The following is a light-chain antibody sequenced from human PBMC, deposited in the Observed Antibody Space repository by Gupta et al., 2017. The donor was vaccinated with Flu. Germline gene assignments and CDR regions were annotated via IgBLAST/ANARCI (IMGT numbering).Light chain of an antibody. J-gene: IGKJ3*01. V-gene: IGKV1-27*01. Sequence: DIQMTQSPSSLSASVGDRVTITCRASQGISNYLAWYQQNPGKVPKLLIYAASTLQSGVPSRFSGSGSGKDXTLTISXRQPEDVATYYGHKYNSDPPFTFGXGTKVDIK. CDR2: AAS. CDR3: HKYNSDPPFT. CDR1: QGISNY.